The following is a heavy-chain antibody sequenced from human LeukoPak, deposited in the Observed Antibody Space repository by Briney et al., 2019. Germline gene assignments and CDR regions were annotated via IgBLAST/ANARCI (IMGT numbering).Heavy chain of an antibody. D-gene: IGHD2-21*02. Sequence: SCKASGYTFTSYYMHWVRQAPGKGLEWVAVIWYDGSNKYYADSVKGRFTISRDNSKNTLYLQMNSLRAEDTAVYYCARAPGEVVTAIRYYFDYWGQGTLVTVSS. CDR3: ARAPGEVVTAIRYYFDY. CDR2: IWYDGSNK. CDR1: GYTFTSYY. J-gene: IGHJ4*02. V-gene: IGHV3-33*01.